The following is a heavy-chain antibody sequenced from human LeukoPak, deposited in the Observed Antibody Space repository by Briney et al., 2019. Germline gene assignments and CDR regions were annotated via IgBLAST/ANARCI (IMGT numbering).Heavy chain of an antibody. CDR2: IYHDGSNK. CDR3: AKDLLNYYDSSDY. Sequence: GGSLRLSCAASGFSFSNYGMHWVRQAPGKGLEWMALIYHDGSNKYYADAVKGRFTISRDNSKNTLYLQMNSLRAEDTAVYYCAKDLLNYYDSSDYWGQGTLVTVSS. CDR1: GFSFSNYG. J-gene: IGHJ4*02. V-gene: IGHV3-33*06. D-gene: IGHD3-22*01.